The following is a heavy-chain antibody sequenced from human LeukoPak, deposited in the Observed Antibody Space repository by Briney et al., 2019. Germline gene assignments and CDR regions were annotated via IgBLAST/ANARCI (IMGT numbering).Heavy chain of an antibody. D-gene: IGHD5-18*01. CDR2: ISGSGGST. CDR3: AKSPRGYSYGYGMGYYYYMDV. CDR1: GFTFSSYA. Sequence: GGSLRLSCAASGFTFSSYAMSWVRQAPGKGLEWVSAISGSGGSTYYADSVKGRFTISRDNSKNTLYLQMNSLRAEDTAVYYYAKSPRGYSYGYGMGYYYYMDVWGKGTTVTVSS. V-gene: IGHV3-23*01. J-gene: IGHJ6*03.